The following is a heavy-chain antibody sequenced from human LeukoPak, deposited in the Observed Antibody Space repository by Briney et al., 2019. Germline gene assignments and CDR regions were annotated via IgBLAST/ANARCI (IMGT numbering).Heavy chain of an antibody. CDR3: ARVGSGYDFWSGYYTEVDV. CDR1: GGSFSGYY. D-gene: IGHD3-3*01. J-gene: IGHJ6*04. V-gene: IGHV4-34*01. Sequence: SETLSLTCAVYGGSFSGYYWSWIRQPPGKGLEWIGEINHSGSTNYNPSLESRVTISVDTSKNQFSLKLSSVTAADTAVYYCARVGSGYDFWSGYYTEVDVWGKGTTVTVSS. CDR2: INHSGST.